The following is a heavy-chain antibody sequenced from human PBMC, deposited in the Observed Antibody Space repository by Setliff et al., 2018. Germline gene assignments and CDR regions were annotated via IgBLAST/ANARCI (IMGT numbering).Heavy chain of an antibody. CDR3: ARDQGSYGYRAFDS. V-gene: IGHV3-48*04. CDR1: RFIFSSAW. D-gene: IGHD3-16*01. Sequence: PGGSLRLSCAASRFIFSSAWMSWVRQAPGKGLEWISYISNGGGAVKYADSVKGRFTISRDNAKSSLYLQMNSLRAEDTAVYYCARDQGSYGYRAFDSWGQGALVTVSS. CDR2: ISNGGGAV. J-gene: IGHJ4*02.